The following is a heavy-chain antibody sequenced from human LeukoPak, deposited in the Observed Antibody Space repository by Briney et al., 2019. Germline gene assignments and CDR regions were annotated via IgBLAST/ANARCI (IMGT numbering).Heavy chain of an antibody. Sequence: SVKVSCKTSGGTFSSYTISWVRQALGQGLEWMGRIIPILGIANYAQKFQGRVTITADKSTSTAYMELSSLRSEDTAVYYCARGGCSSTSCPYYFDYWGQGTLVTVSS. CDR1: GGTFSSYT. D-gene: IGHD2-2*01. CDR2: IIPILGIA. CDR3: ARGGCSSTSCPYYFDY. J-gene: IGHJ4*02. V-gene: IGHV1-69*02.